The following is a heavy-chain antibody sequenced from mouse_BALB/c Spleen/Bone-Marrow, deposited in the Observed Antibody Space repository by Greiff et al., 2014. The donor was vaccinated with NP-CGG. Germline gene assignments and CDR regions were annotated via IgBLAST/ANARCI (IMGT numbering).Heavy chain of an antibody. CDR2: IRNKANGYKT. Sequence: EVHLVESGGGLVQPGGSLRLSCATSGFTFTDYYMSWVRQPPGKALEWLGFIRNKANGYKTEYSASVKGRFTISRDNSKSILYLQMNTLRAEDSATHYCARDRTTATLYWSFDVWGAGTTVTVSS. D-gene: IGHD1-2*01. J-gene: IGHJ1*01. V-gene: IGHV7-3*02. CDR1: GFTFTDYY. CDR3: ARDRTTATLYWSFDV.